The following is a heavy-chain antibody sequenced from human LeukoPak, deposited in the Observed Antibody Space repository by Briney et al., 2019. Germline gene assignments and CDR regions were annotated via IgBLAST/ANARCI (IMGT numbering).Heavy chain of an antibody. CDR2: ISTSSSYI. J-gene: IGHJ3*02. D-gene: IGHD1-14*01. Sequence: GGSLRLSCAASGFTSSSYSMNWVRQAPGKGLEWVSCISTSSSYIYYADSVKGRFTISRDNAKNSLYLQMNSLRAEDTAVYYCARVRLQPRTLLDDAFDIWGQGTMVTVSS. CDR1: GFTSSSYS. CDR3: ARVRLQPRTLLDDAFDI. V-gene: IGHV3-21*01.